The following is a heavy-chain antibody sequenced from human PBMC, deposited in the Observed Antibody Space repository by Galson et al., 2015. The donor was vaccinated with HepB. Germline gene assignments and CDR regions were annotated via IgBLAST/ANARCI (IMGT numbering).Heavy chain of an antibody. CDR2: INTNTGNP. V-gene: IGHV7-4-1*02. Sequence: VKVSCKASGYTFTSYAMNWVRQAPGQGLEWMGWINTNTGNPTYAQGFTGRFVFSLDTSVSAAYLQISSLKAEDTAVYYCAREGIPATVVTWDGNDALDIWGQGTMVTVSS. CDR1: GYTFTSYA. D-gene: IGHD4-23*01. CDR3: AREGIPATVVTWDGNDALDI. J-gene: IGHJ3*02.